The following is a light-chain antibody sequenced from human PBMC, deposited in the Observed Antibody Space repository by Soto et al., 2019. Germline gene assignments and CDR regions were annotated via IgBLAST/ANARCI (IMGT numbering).Light chain of an antibody. CDR3: HQYFRSPLT. CDR1: QDISNR. Sequence: DIQMTQSPSSLSSSVGDIITITCEASQDISNRLNWYHQKPGKAPNLLIYDASNLAAGVPDRFSGSGSGTDFTLTVSGLQAEDVAIYYCHQYFRSPLTFGGGTKVDIK. J-gene: IGKJ4*01. V-gene: IGKV1-33*01. CDR2: DAS.